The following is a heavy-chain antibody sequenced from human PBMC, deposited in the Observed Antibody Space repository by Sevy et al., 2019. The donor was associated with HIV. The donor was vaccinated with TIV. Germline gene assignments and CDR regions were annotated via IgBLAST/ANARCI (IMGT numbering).Heavy chain of an antibody. CDR3: ARSPPVVVVPGAPSWFDP. J-gene: IGHJ5*02. V-gene: IGHV4-34*01. CDR2: INESGIT. D-gene: IGHD2-2*01. Sequence: SETLSLTCAVHDGSFSGYYWNWIRQLPGKGLEWIGEINESGITYYNPSFKSRVTISVDTSKKQFCLKLNSVTAVDSAVYFCARSPPVVVVPGAPSWFDPWGQGTLVTVSS. CDR1: DGSFSGYY.